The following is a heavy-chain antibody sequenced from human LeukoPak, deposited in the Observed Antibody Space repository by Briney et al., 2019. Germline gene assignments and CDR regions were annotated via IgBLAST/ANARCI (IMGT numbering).Heavy chain of an antibody. CDR1: GGSISSGGYS. Sequence: TSQTLSLTCTVSGGSISSGGYSWSWIRRHPGKGLEWIGYIYYSGSTYYNPSLKSRVTISVDTSKNQFSLKLSSVTAADTAVYYCARGSHYYDSSGYLPRPKRGDAFDIWGQGTMVTVSS. V-gene: IGHV4-31*03. D-gene: IGHD3-22*01. CDR3: ARGSHYYDSSGYLPRPKRGDAFDI. J-gene: IGHJ3*02. CDR2: IYYSGST.